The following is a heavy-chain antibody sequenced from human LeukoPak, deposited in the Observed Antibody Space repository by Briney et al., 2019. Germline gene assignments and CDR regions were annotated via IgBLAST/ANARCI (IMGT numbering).Heavy chain of an antibody. CDR1: GFTFSSYG. V-gene: IGHV3-23*01. J-gene: IGHJ4*02. CDR3: AKGGSRGYSYGYFDY. CDR2: ISGSGGST. D-gene: IGHD5-18*01. Sequence: GGTLRLSCAASGFTFSSYGMSWVRQAPGKGLEWVSAISGSGGSTYYADSVKGRFTISRDNSKNTLYLQMNSLRAEDTAVYYCAKGGSRGYSYGYFDYWGQGTLVTVSS.